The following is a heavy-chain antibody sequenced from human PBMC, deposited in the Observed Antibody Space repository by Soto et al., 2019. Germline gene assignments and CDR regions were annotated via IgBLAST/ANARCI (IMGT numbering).Heavy chain of an antibody. CDR1: GGTFSSYA. J-gene: IGHJ6*02. Sequence: ASVKVSCKASGGTFSSYAISWVRQAPGQGLEWMGGIIPIFGTANYAQKFQGRVTITADKSTSTAYMELSSPRSEDTAVYYCAREVPYYDFWSGLDYYYYYGMDVWRQRTTVTVSS. D-gene: IGHD3-3*01. CDR3: AREVPYYDFWSGLDYYYYYGMDV. CDR2: IIPIFGTA. V-gene: IGHV1-69*06.